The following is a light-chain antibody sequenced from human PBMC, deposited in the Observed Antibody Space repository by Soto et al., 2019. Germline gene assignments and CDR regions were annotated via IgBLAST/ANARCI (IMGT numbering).Light chain of an antibody. J-gene: IGLJ1*01. CDR2: EVS. Sequence: QSVLTQPSSLSGSPGQSITISCTGTSSDVGAYNYVSWYQQHPGKAPKLMIYEVSNRPSGVSIRFSGSKSGNTASLTISGLQAEDEAEYYCSSYTNSSTIHHVFGTGTKVTVL. CDR1: SSDVGAYNY. V-gene: IGLV2-14*01. CDR3: SSYTNSSTIHHV.